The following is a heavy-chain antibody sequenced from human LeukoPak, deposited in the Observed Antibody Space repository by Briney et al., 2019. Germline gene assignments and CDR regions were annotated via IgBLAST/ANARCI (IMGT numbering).Heavy chain of an antibody. CDR1: GFTFSNYW. CDR3: ARDLYIVVVVAASDAFDI. J-gene: IGHJ3*02. V-gene: IGHV3-7*01. Sequence: PGGSLRLSCAASGFTFSNYWMSWVRQAPGKGLEWVANIRQDGSEKYYVDSVKGRFTISRDNAKNSLYLQMNSLRAEDTAVYYCARDLYIVVVVAASDAFDIWGQGTMVTVSS. D-gene: IGHD2-15*01. CDR2: IRQDGSEK.